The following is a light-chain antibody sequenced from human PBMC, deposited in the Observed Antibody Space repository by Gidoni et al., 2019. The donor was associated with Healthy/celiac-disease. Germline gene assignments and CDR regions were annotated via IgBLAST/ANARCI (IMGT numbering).Light chain of an antibody. Sequence: HSVLTQPPPPSRTPRPRVTIPCSGSSSNIGSNTVNWYQQLPGTAPKSRIYSNNQRPSGVPDRFSGSKSGTSASLAISGLQSEDEADYYCAAWDDSLNGRGVFGGGTKLTVL. J-gene: IGLJ3*02. CDR1: SSNIGSNT. CDR3: AAWDDSLNGRGV. CDR2: SNN. V-gene: IGLV1-44*01.